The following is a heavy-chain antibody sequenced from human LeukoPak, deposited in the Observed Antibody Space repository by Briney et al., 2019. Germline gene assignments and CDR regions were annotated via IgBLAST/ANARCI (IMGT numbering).Heavy chain of an antibody. Sequence: PSETPSLTCSVSGYSISSDYYWGWIRQPPGKGLEGIGIIYHTGHTYYNPSLKSRLTISVDTSKNQFSLRLRSVTATDTAVYYCATYSSSSGYFDYWGQGTLVTVSS. CDR1: GYSISSDYY. V-gene: IGHV4-38-2*02. CDR2: IYHTGHT. J-gene: IGHJ4*02. D-gene: IGHD6-6*01. CDR3: ATYSSSSGYFDY.